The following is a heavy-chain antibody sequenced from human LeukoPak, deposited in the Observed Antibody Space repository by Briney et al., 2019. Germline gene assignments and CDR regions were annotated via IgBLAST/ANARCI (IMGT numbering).Heavy chain of an antibody. J-gene: IGHJ6*02. CDR3: ASIPVVVPAAILRDYYYGMDV. Sequence: ASVKVSCKASGYTFTSYGISWVRQAPGQGLEWTGWISAYNGNTNYAQKLQGRVTMTTDTSTSTAYMELRSLRSDDTAVYYCASIPVVVPAAILRDYYYGMDVWGQGTTVTVSS. CDR2: ISAYNGNT. CDR1: GYTFTSYG. D-gene: IGHD2-2*02. V-gene: IGHV1-18*01.